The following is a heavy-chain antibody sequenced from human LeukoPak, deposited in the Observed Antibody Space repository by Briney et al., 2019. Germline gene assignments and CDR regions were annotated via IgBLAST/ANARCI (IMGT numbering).Heavy chain of an antibody. Sequence: PGGSLRLSCAASGFTFSSYSMNWVRQAPGKGLEWVSSISSSSSYIYYADSVKGRFTISRDNAKNSLYLQMNSPRAEDTAVYYCARFYDILAQFDYWGQGTLVTVSS. CDR3: ARFYDILAQFDY. J-gene: IGHJ4*02. CDR2: ISSSSSYI. V-gene: IGHV3-21*01. CDR1: GFTFSSYS. D-gene: IGHD3-9*01.